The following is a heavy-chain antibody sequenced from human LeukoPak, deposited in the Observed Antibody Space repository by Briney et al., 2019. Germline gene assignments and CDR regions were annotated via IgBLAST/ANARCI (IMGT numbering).Heavy chain of an antibody. CDR3: AKVGVLRFLEWLFLDY. CDR2: ISGSGGST. Sequence: PGGTLRLSCVASGFTFSRNGMSWVRQAPGKGLEWVSLISGSGGSTYYADSVKGRFTISRDNSKNTLYLQMNSLRAEDTAVYYCAKVGVLRFLEWLFLDYWGQGTLVTVSS. V-gene: IGHV3-23*01. D-gene: IGHD3-3*01. J-gene: IGHJ4*02. CDR1: GFTFSRNG.